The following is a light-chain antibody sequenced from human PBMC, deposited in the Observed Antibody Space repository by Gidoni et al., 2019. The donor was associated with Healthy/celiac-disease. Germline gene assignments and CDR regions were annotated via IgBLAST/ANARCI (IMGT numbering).Light chain of an antibody. CDR3: QQRSNWPLLFT. Sequence: DIVLTQSPATLSLSPGERATLSCRASQSVSSYLAWYQQKPGQAPRLHIYDASNRATGIPARFSGSGSGTDFTLTISSLEPEDVAVYYCQQRSNWPLLFTFGPGTKVDIK. CDR1: QSVSSY. V-gene: IGKV3-11*01. CDR2: DAS. J-gene: IGKJ3*01.